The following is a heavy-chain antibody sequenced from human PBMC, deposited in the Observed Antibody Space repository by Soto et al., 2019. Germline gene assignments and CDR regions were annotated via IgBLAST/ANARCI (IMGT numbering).Heavy chain of an antibody. V-gene: IGHV3-30-3*01. CDR1: GFTFSSYA. CDR3: AREGGIWQTPLIDAFDI. Sequence: QVQLVESGGGVVQPGRSLRLSCAASGFTFSSYAMHWVRQAPGKGLEWLAVISYDGSNKYYADSVKGRFTISRDNSKNTLYLQMNSLRAEDTAVYYCAREGGIWQTPLIDAFDIWGQGTMVTVSS. D-gene: IGHD3-3*02. J-gene: IGHJ3*02. CDR2: ISYDGSNK.